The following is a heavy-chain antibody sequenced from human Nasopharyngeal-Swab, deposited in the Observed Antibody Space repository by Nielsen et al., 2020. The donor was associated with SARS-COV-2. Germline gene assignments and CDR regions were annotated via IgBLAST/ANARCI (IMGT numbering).Heavy chain of an antibody. Sequence: LETLSLTCTVSGGSISSYYWSWIRQPPGKGLEWIGYIYYSGSTNYNPSLKSRVTISVDTSKNQFSLKLSSVTAADTAVYYCARDAGYGSGTGVDPWGQGTLVTVSS. CDR1: GGSISSYY. J-gene: IGHJ5*02. CDR2: IYYSGST. V-gene: IGHV4-59*01. CDR3: ARDAGYGSGTGVDP. D-gene: IGHD3-10*01.